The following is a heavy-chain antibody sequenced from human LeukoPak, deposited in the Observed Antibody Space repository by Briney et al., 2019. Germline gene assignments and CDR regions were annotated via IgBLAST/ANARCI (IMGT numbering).Heavy chain of an antibody. J-gene: IGHJ3*02. CDR2: ISGSGGST. CDR3: AKEGMDSSGYWSPDAFDI. D-gene: IGHD3-22*01. Sequence: PGGSLRLSCATSGFIFSNYAMSWVRQAPGKGLEWVSAISGSGGSTYYADSVKGRFTISRDNSKNTLYLQMNSLRAEDTAVYYCAKEGMDSSGYWSPDAFDIWGQGTMVTVSS. CDR1: GFIFSNYA. V-gene: IGHV3-23*01.